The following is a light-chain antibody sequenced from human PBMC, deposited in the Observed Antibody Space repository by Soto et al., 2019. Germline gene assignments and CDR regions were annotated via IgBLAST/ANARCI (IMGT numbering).Light chain of an antibody. J-gene: IGKJ1*01. V-gene: IGKV3-15*01. CDR1: QSVSSD. Sequence: EIVMTQSPATLSVSPGESATLSCRASQSVSSDLAWYQQKPGQAPRLLIYAASTRATGIPARFSGSGSGTEFTLTISSLQSEDFAVYYCQQYNNWPQTFGQGTKV. CDR2: AAS. CDR3: QQYNNWPQT.